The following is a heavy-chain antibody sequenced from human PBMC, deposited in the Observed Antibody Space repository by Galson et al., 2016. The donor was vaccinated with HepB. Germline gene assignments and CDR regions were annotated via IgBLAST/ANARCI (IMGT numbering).Heavy chain of an antibody. V-gene: IGHV3-23*01. D-gene: IGHD3-16*02. CDR2: ISNSGDTT. Sequence: LRLSCAASGFTFSNYAMGWVRQAPGKGLEWISVISNSGDTTYYAASERGRFTISRDNSKNTLYLQMTGLRAEDTAVYYCAKDQSDYVWGSYRDGGDYWGQGTLV. CDR3: AKDQSDYVWGSYRDGGDY. J-gene: IGHJ4*02. CDR1: GFTFSNYA.